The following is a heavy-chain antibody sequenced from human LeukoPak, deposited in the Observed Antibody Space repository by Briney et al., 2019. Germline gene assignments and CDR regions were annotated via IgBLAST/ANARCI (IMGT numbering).Heavy chain of an antibody. D-gene: IGHD6-19*01. CDR2: INPSGGST. J-gene: IGHJ4*02. CDR3: AIYSSGWYAPKYYFDY. CDR1: GYTFTSYY. V-gene: IGHV1-46*01. Sequence: ASVKVSCKASGYTFTSYYMHWVRQAPGQGLEWMGIINPSGGSTSYAQKFQGRVTMTRDTSISTAYMELSRLRSDDTAVYYCAIYSSGWYAPKYYFDYWGQGTLVTVSS.